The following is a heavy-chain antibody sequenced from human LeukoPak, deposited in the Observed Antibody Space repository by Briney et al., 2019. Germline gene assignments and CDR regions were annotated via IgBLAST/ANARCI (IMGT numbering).Heavy chain of an antibody. CDR2: MNPNSGNT. CDR3: ARGQKRSTYYGFWSGYYPPLYFDY. J-gene: IGHJ4*02. D-gene: IGHD3-3*01. V-gene: IGHV1-8*02. Sequence: ASVKVSCKASGYTFTSYGISWVRQAPGQGLEWMGWMNPNSGNTGYAQKFQGRVTMTRNTSISTAYMELSSLRSEDTAVYYCARGQKRSTYYGFWSGYYPPLYFDYWGQGTLVTVSS. CDR1: GYTFTSYG.